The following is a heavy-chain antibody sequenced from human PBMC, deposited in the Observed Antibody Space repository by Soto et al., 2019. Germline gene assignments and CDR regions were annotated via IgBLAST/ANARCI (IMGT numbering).Heavy chain of an antibody. CDR2: ISYDGSNK. CDR1: GFTFSSYA. Sequence: SGGSLRLSCAASGFTFSSYAMHWVRQAPGKGLEWVAVISYDGSNKYYADSVKGRFTISRDNSKNTLYLQMNSLRAEDTAVYYCAKGDRPSSSSPYYYYGMDVWGQGTTVTVSS. D-gene: IGHD6-6*01. CDR3: AKGDRPSSSSPYYYYGMDV. J-gene: IGHJ6*02. V-gene: IGHV3-30-3*01.